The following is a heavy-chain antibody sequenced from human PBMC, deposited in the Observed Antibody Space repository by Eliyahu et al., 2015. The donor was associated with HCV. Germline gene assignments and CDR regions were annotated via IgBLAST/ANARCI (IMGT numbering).Heavy chain of an antibody. CDR3: ARRGIYSFGL. Sequence: QVQLQQWGAGLLKXSEXLSLXCGXYGGSFSGYSWPWXRQPPGKGLECIGEINHSGSTKYNPSLKSRVTISGDTSKNQFSLNLTSVTAADTAVYYCARRGIYSFGLWGQGTLVTVSS. CDR1: GGSFSGYS. V-gene: IGHV4-34*01. CDR2: INHSGST. J-gene: IGHJ4*02. D-gene: IGHD5-18*01.